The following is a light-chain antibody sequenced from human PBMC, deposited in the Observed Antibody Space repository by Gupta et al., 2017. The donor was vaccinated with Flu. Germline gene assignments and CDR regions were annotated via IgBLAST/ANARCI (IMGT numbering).Light chain of an antibody. V-gene: IGKV3-11*01. Sequence: EIVLTQSPATLSLSAGERATLSCRASQSVSSYLVWYQQKPGQAPRLLIYDASNRATGIPARFSGSGSGTDFTLTISSLEPEDFAVYYCQQRSNWPLLTFGGGTKVEIK. CDR2: DAS. CDR3: QQRSNWPLLT. CDR1: QSVSSY. J-gene: IGKJ4*01.